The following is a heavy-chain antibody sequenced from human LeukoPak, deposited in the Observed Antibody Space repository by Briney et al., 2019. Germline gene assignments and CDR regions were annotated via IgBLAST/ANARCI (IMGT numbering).Heavy chain of an antibody. D-gene: IGHD2-21*01. V-gene: IGHV1-69*13. J-gene: IGHJ6*03. CDR1: GGTFSNYA. CDR2: IIPIFGTA. CDR3: ARGKCGGDCYSAEFYYYYYMDV. Sequence: SVKVSCKASGGTFSNYAIHWVRQAPGQGLAWMGGIIPIFGTANYAQNFQGRVTITADESTSTAYMELSSLRSEDTAVYYCARGKCGGDCYSAEFYYYYYMDVWGKGTTVTVSS.